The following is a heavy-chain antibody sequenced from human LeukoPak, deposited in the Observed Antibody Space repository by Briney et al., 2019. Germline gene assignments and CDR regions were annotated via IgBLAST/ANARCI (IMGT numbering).Heavy chain of an antibody. J-gene: IGHJ3*02. CDR2: IWYDGSNK. D-gene: IGHD2-2*02. V-gene: IGHV3-33*06. CDR1: GFTFSSYG. CDR3: AEDLVGSLGYCSSTSCYRPSGAFDI. Sequence: TGRSLRLSCAASGFTFSSYGMHWVRQAPGKGLEWVAVIWYDGSNKYYADSVKGRFTISRDNSKNTLYLQMNSLRAEDTAVYYCAEDLVGSLGYCSSTSCYRPSGAFDIWGQGTMVTVSS.